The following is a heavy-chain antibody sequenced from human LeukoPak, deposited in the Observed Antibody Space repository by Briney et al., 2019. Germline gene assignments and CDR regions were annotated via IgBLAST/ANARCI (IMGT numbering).Heavy chain of an antibody. J-gene: IGHJ5*02. V-gene: IGHV3-20*04. CDR3: AREIRVAAAGIFDP. Sequence: PGGSLRLSCAASGFTFDDYGMSWVRQAPGKGLEWVTGINWNGGSTGYADSVKGRLTISRDNAKNSLYLQMNSLRAEDTALYYCAREIRVAAAGIFDPWGQGTLVTVSS. CDR1: GFTFDDYG. D-gene: IGHD6-13*01. CDR2: INWNGGST.